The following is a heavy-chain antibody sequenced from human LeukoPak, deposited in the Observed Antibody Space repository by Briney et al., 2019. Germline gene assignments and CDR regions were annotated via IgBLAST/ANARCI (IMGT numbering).Heavy chain of an antibody. CDR2: ISGSGGST. Sequence: GGTLRLSCAASGFTFSSYGMSWVRQAPGKGLEWVSAISGSGGSTYYADSVKGRFTISRDNSKNPLYLQMNSLRAEDTAVYYCAKDYDYVWGSYRSRYFDYWGQGTLVTVSS. CDR1: GFTFSSYG. D-gene: IGHD3-16*02. J-gene: IGHJ4*02. CDR3: AKDYDYVWGSYRSRYFDY. V-gene: IGHV3-23*01.